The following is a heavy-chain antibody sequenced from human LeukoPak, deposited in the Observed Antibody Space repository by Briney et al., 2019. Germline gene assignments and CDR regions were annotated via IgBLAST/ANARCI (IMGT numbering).Heavy chain of an antibody. J-gene: IGHJ3*02. V-gene: IGHV3-13*01. D-gene: IGHD5/OR15-5a*01. CDR3: IRGGIQVSGIDAFDI. Sequence: GGSLRLSCAASGFTFSSYDMHWVRQAPGRGLEWVSAIGIAGDTYYPDSVKGRFTISRENAKNSMYLQMNSLKDGDTAVYYCIRGGIQVSGIDAFDIWGQGAMVTVSS. CDR2: IGIAGDT. CDR1: GFTFSSYD.